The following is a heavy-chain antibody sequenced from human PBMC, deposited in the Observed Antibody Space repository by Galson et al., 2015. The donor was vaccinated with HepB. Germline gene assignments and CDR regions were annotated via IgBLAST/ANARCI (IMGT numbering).Heavy chain of an antibody. V-gene: IGHV3-30-3*01. CDR2: ISYDGSNK. CDR1: GFTFSSYA. J-gene: IGHJ3*02. Sequence: SLRLSCAASGFTFSSYAMHWVRQAPGKGLEWVAVISYDGSNKYYADSVRGRFTISRDNSKNTLYLQMNSLRAEDTAVYYCARDLSDAFDIWGQGTMVTVSS. CDR3: ARDLSDAFDI.